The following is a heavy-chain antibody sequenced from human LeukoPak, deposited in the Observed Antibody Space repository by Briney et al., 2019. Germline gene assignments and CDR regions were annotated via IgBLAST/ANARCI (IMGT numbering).Heavy chain of an antibody. Sequence: SETLSLTCAVYGGSFSGYYWSWIRQPPGKGLEWIWEINHSGSTNYNPSLKSRVTISVDTSKNQFSLKLSSVTAADTAVYYCARGRGDPYDFWSGGDPVWGQGTLVTVSS. V-gene: IGHV4-34*01. CDR1: GGSFSGYY. CDR3: ARGRGDPYDFWSGGDPV. J-gene: IGHJ4*02. D-gene: IGHD3-3*01. CDR2: INHSGST.